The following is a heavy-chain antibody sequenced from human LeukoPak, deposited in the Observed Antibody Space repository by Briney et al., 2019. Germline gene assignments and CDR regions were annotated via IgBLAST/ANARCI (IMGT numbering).Heavy chain of an antibody. Sequence: GSSLRLSCAASGFTFSDYSMNWVRQAPGKGLEWVSYISSSSTTIFYADSVKGRFTISRDNAKNSLFLQMNGLRDEDTALYYCARERVIAAAGHGFDSWGQGTLVTVSS. CDR1: GFTFSDYS. CDR3: ARERVIAAAGHGFDS. CDR2: ISSSSTTI. D-gene: IGHD2-21*01. V-gene: IGHV3-48*02. J-gene: IGHJ4*02.